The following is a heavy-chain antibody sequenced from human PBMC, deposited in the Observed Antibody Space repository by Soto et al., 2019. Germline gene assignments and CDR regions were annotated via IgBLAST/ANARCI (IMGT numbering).Heavy chain of an antibody. J-gene: IGHJ3*01. CDR2: IHNDGSRT. V-gene: IGHV3-74*03. CDR3: ARGDRGAFDL. CDR1: GFTFSYYW. D-gene: IGHD1-26*01. Sequence: EVQLVESGGGLVQPGESLRLSCAASGFTFSYYWMHWVRQTPGKGLLWVSHIHNDGSRTTYADSVKGRFTISRDNARNTVYLQMNSLRDDDTAVEYCARGDRGAFDLWGQGTAVTVSS.